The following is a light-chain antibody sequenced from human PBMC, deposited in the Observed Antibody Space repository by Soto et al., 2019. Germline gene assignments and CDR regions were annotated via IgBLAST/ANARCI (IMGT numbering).Light chain of an antibody. CDR3: QHYRSSPLT. CDR1: QSVSSSY. CDR2: GAS. Sequence: EIVLTQSPGTLSLSPGERATLSCRASQSVSSSYLAWYQQKPGQGPRLLIYGASSRATGIPDRFSGRGSGTDFTLTISRLEPEDFAVYYCQHYRSSPLTFGGGTKVEIK. J-gene: IGKJ4*01. V-gene: IGKV3-20*01.